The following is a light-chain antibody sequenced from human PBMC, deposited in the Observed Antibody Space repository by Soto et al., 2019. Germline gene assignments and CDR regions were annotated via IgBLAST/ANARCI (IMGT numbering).Light chain of an antibody. CDR3: QQYDNFPYT. V-gene: IGKV1-33*01. CDR2: DAS. J-gene: IGKJ2*01. Sequence: DIQMTQSPSSLSASVGDRVTITCQASQDISNYLNWYQQKPGKAPELLIYDASNLETGVPSRFTGSGSGTDFTFTISSLQPEDIATYYCQQYDNFPYTFGQGTNLEVK. CDR1: QDISNY.